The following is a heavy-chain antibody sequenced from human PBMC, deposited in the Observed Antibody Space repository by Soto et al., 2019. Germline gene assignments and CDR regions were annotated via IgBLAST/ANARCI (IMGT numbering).Heavy chain of an antibody. Sequence: ESGPTLVNPTETLTLTCTVSGFSLSNARMGVSWIRQPPGKALEWLAHIFSNDEKSYSTSLKSRLTISKDTSKSQVVLTMTNMDPVDTATYYCARITTPPATSRFDYYYGMDVWGQGTTVTVSS. D-gene: IGHD5-12*01. J-gene: IGHJ6*02. CDR1: GFSLSNARMG. CDR2: IFSNDEK. V-gene: IGHV2-26*01. CDR3: ARITTPPATSRFDYYYGMDV.